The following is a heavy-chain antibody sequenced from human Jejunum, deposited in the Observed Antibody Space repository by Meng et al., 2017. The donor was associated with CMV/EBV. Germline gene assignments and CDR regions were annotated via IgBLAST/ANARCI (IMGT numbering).Heavy chain of an antibody. CDR1: FSTYT. CDR3: AREFSVGGRTPGMAV. V-gene: IGHV3-30-3*01. Sequence: FSTYTMHWVRQAPGKGLEWVAVISYDDGSNYFYADSVKGRFTISRDNSKNTLYLQMNSLRPEDTAVYFCAREFSVGGRTPGMAVWGQGTTVTVSS. CDR2: ISYDDGSNY. J-gene: IGHJ6*02.